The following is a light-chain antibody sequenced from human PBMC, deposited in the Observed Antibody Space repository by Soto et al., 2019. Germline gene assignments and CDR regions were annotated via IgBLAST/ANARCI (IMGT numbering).Light chain of an antibody. CDR1: SRDVGNYNY. J-gene: IGLJ3*02. Sequence: QSALTQPASVSGSPGQSITISCTGTSRDVGNYNYVSWYQQHPGKAPKLMIYGVSNRPSEVSNRFSGSKSGNTASLTISGLQAEDEADYYCRSYTSSSTWLFGGGNKLTVL. V-gene: IGLV2-14*01. CDR3: RSYTSSSTWL. CDR2: GVS.